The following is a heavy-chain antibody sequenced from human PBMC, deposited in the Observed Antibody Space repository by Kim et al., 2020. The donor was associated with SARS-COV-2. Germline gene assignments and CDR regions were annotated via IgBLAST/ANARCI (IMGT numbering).Heavy chain of an antibody. CDR2: IWYDGSNK. J-gene: IGHJ6*02. V-gene: IGHV3-33*01. CDR1: GFTFSSYG. D-gene: IGHD6-13*01. Sequence: GGSLRLSCAASGFTFSSYGMHWVRQAPGKGLELVAVIWYDGSNKYYADSVKGRFTISRDNSKNTLYLQMNSLRAEDTAVYYCARGTYSSSWYLVYYYYGMDVWGQGTTVTVSS. CDR3: ARGTYSSSWYLVYYYYGMDV.